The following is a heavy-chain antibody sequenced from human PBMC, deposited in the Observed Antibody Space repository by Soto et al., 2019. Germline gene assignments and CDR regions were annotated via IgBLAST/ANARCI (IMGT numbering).Heavy chain of an antibody. CDR1: GYTFTGYY. V-gene: IGHV1-2*04. Sequence: RASVKVSCKASGYTFTGYYMHWVRQAPGQGLEWMGWINPNSGGTNYAQKFQGWVTMTRDTSISTAYMELSRLRSDDTAVYYCARDRVAAAGTGGYYYYYGMDVWGQGTTVTVSS. CDR2: INPNSGGT. J-gene: IGHJ6*02. D-gene: IGHD6-13*01. CDR3: ARDRVAAAGTGGYYYYYGMDV.